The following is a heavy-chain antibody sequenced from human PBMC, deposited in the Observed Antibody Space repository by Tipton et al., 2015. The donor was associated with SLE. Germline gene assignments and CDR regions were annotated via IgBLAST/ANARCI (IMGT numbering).Heavy chain of an antibody. D-gene: IGHD6-19*01. V-gene: IGHV4-59*01. CDR3: ARAWRDSGWYSGFDS. CDR2: IFYSGST. CDR1: GGSISTYY. J-gene: IGHJ4*02. Sequence: TLSLTCTVSGGSISTYYWSWIRQPPGKGLEWIGYIFYSGSTNYNPSLKSRVTISVDTSKNQFSLKLNSVTAADTAVYYCARAWRDSGWYSGFDSWAQGTLVTVSS.